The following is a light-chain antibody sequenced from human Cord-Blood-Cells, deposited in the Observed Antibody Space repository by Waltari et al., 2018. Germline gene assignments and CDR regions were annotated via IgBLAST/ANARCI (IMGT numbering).Light chain of an antibody. CDR3: QPSYSTPPWT. J-gene: IGKJ1*01. CDR2: AAS. CDR1: QSVSSY. Sequence: DIQMTQSPSSLSASVGDRVTITCRASQSVSSYLNWYQQKPGKARKLLIYAASSLQTGVPSMFGDSRSVTDFTLTISSLQPKDFATYFCQPSYSTPPWTFGQGTKVEIK. V-gene: IGKV1-39*01.